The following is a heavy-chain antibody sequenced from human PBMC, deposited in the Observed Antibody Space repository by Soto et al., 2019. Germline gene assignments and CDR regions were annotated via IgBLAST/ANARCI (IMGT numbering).Heavy chain of an antibody. CDR3: ARYCSGGSCYSDYYHYGMDV. Sequence: EVQVVESGGGLVQPGGSLRLSCAASGFTFSSYGMNWVRQAPGKGLEWVSYISSSSSSIYYADSVKGRFTISRDNAKNSLYLQMNSLRDEDTAVYYCARYCSGGSCYSDYYHYGMDVWGQETTVTVSS. D-gene: IGHD2-15*01. V-gene: IGHV3-48*02. CDR2: ISSSSSSI. CDR1: GFTFSSYG. J-gene: IGHJ6*02.